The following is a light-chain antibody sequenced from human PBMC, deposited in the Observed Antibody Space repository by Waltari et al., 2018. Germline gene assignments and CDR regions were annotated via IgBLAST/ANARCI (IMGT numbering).Light chain of an antibody. Sequence: ETVMTQSPATLSVSPGERATLSCRSSQSVSGNLAWYQQKPGQAPRLLIYGSFSRATGVPARFSGSGSETEFTLTISSIQSGDVAVYYCQQYHNWPRTFGPGTKVEIK. CDR3: QQYHNWPRT. V-gene: IGKV3-15*01. CDR2: GSF. J-gene: IGKJ1*01. CDR1: QSVSGN.